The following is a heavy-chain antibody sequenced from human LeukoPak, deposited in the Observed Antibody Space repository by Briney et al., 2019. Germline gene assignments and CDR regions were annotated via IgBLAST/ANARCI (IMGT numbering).Heavy chain of an antibody. Sequence: GGSLRLSCTASGFTFGDYAMTWVRQAPRKGLEWVGFIRSKIYGGTPEYAASVKGRFTISRDDSKGIAYLQMSSLKTEDTAVYYCTRDQTPYYWGQGTLVTVSS. CDR1: GFTFGDYA. J-gene: IGHJ4*02. V-gene: IGHV3-49*04. CDR2: IRSKIYGGTP. CDR3: TRDQTPYY.